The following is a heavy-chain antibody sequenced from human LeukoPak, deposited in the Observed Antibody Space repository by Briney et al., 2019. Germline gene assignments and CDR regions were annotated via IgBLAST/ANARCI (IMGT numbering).Heavy chain of an antibody. Sequence: GGSLRLSCAASGFPLSSYAMSWVRQASGKGLEWVSATSSSDPGTYYADSVRGRFTISRDNSKNTLYLHMNSLRAEDTAVYYCAKDAASRPGDYWGQGTLVTVSS. D-gene: IGHD6-13*01. J-gene: IGHJ4*02. V-gene: IGHV3-23*01. CDR3: AKDAASRPGDY. CDR1: GFPLSSYA. CDR2: TSSSDPGT.